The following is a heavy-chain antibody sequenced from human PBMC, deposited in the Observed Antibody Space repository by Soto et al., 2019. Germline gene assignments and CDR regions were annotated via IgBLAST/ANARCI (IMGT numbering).Heavy chain of an antibody. V-gene: IGHV4-39*01. Sequence: PSETLSLTCTVSGGSISSSSYYWGWIRQPTGKGLEWIGSIYYSGSTYYNPSLKSRVTISVDTSKNQFSLKLSSVTAADTAVYYCASSALEYSSPASWFDPWGQGTLVTVSS. CDR1: GGSISSSSYY. J-gene: IGHJ5*02. CDR2: IYYSGST. D-gene: IGHD6-6*01. CDR3: ASSALEYSSPASWFDP.